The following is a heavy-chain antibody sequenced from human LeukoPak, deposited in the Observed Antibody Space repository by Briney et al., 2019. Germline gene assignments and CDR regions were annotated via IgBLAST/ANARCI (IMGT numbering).Heavy chain of an antibody. CDR1: GFTFSSYW. Sequence: GGSLRLSCGASGFTFSSYWMHWVRQAPGKGLVWISRINSDGSTTSYADSVKGRFTIPRDNAKNTLYLQMNSLRAEDTAVYYCARGNYYGQDYWGQGTLVTVSS. D-gene: IGHD3-10*01. J-gene: IGHJ4*02. CDR2: INSDGSTT. V-gene: IGHV3-74*01. CDR3: ARGNYYGQDY.